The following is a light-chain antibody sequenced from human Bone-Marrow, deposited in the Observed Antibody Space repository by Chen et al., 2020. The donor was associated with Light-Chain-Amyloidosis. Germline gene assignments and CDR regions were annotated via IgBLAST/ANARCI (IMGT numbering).Light chain of an antibody. CDR1: QGVRNY. CDR3: QQRQAWPIT. Sequence: IVLTQSPATLSLSPGETATLSRRASQGVRNYLAWYQQRPGQAPRLLIYDTSNRAPGIPARFSGRGSGTDFTLTISSLQPEDFAIYYCQQRQAWPITFGGGTNVEIK. J-gene: IGKJ4*01. CDR2: DTS. V-gene: IGKV3-11*01.